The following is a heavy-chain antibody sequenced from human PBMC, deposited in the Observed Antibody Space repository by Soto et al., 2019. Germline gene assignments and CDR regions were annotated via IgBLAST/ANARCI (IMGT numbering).Heavy chain of an antibody. V-gene: IGHV4-34*01. J-gene: IGHJ4*02. CDR2: INHSGST. D-gene: IGHD6-19*01. CDR1: GGSFSGYY. CDR3: ARAAVAGRRDFDD. Sequence: SETLSLTCAVYGGSFSGYYWSWIRQPPGKGLEWIGEINHSGSTNYNPSLKSRVTISVDTSKNQFSLKLSSVTAADTAVYYCARAAVAGRRDFDDWGQGTLVTVSS.